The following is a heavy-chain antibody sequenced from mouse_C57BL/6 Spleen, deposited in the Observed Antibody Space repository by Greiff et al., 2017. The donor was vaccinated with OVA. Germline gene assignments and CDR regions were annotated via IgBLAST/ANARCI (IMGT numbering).Heavy chain of an antibody. CDR2: IRSKSNNYAT. Sequence: EVQLVESGGGLVQPKGSLKLSCAASGFSFNTYAMNWVRQAPGKGLEWVARIRSKSNNYATYYADSVKDRFTISRDDSESMLYLQMNNLKTEDTAMYYCVRQGGSHYYAMDYWGQGTSVTVSS. J-gene: IGHJ4*01. V-gene: IGHV10-1*01. CDR3: VRQGGSHYYAMDY. CDR1: GFSFNTYA.